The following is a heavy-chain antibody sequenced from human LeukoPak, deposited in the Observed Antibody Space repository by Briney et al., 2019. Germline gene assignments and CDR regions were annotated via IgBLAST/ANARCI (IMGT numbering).Heavy chain of an antibody. Sequence: GGSLRLSCAASGLTFSGYWMHWVRQAPGKGLVWVSRINSDGYSITYADSVKGRFTISRDNAKNTLYLQMNSLIAEDTAVYFCTRAGYSSGFDSWGQGTLVTVSS. CDR1: GLTFSGYW. CDR2: INSDGYSI. J-gene: IGHJ5*01. V-gene: IGHV3-74*03. CDR3: TRAGYSSGFDS. D-gene: IGHD6-19*01.